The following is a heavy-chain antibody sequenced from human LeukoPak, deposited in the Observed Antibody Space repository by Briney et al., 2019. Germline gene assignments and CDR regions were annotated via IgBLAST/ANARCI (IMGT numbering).Heavy chain of an antibody. CDR2: ISNDGCEK. Sequence: PGGSLRLACAASGFTFSSYGMHWVRQAPGKGLEWVAIISNDGCEKFHADSVKGRFTITRDTSQNTLYLQMNSLRAEDTAVYYCARSRIMVGITHYYGMDGWGQGTTVIVSS. CDR3: ARSRIMVGITHYYGMDG. D-gene: IGHD2-8*01. V-gene: IGHV3-30*03. J-gene: IGHJ6*02. CDR1: GFTFSSYG.